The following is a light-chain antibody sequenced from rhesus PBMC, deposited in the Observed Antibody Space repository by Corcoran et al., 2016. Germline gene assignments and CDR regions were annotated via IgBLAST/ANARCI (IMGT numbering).Light chain of an antibody. CDR3: QHGYGTPFT. J-gene: IGKJ3*01. Sequence: DIQMTQSPSSLSASVGDRVTITCRASENVNNYVNWYQQKPGKAPKPLIYKASPLQSGVPSRFSGSGSGTDYTFTISSLQPEDVATYYCQHGYGTPFTFGPGTKLAIK. CDR2: KAS. CDR1: ENVNNY. V-gene: IGKV1-74*01.